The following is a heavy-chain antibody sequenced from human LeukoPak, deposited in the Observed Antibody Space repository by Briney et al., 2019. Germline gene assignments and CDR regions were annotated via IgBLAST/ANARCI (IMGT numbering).Heavy chain of an antibody. CDR3: ARESSGWSTVPNWFDP. D-gene: IGHD6-19*01. J-gene: IGHJ5*02. V-gene: IGHV4-59*01. CDR1: GGSISSYY. CDR2: IYYSGST. Sequence: SETLSLTCTVSGGSISSYYWSWIRQPPGKGLEWIGYIYYSGSTNYNPSLKSRVTISVDTSKNQFSLKLSSVTAADTAVYYCARESSGWSTVPNWFDPWGQGTLVTVSS.